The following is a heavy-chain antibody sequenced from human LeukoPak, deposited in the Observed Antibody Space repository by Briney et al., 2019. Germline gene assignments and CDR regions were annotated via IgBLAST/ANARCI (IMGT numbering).Heavy chain of an antibody. CDR2: IYYSGST. Sequence: PSETLSLTCTVSGGSISSGGYYWSWIRQHPGKGLEWIGYIYYSGSTYYNPSLKSRVTISVDTSKNQFSLKLSSVTAADTAVYYCARYRLWFGESTIDYWGQGTLVTVSS. CDR3: ARYRLWFGESTIDY. J-gene: IGHJ4*02. V-gene: IGHV4-31*03. CDR1: GGSISSGGYY. D-gene: IGHD3-10*01.